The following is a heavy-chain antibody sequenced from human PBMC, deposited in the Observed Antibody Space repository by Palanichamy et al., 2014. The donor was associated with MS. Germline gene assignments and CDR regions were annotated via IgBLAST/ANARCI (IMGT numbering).Heavy chain of an antibody. Sequence: QVQLVQSGAEVKKPGASVKVSCKASGYAFTDYAIHWVHQAPGQRLEWMGWINAGNGNTKYSQKFQSRVTITRDTSADTAYMELSSLRSEDTALYYCAREHDSWSGYSFDFWGQGTLVTASS. V-gene: IGHV1-3*01. D-gene: IGHD3-3*01. CDR3: AREHDSWSGYSFDF. J-gene: IGHJ4*02. CDR2: INAGNGNT. CDR1: GYAFTDYA.